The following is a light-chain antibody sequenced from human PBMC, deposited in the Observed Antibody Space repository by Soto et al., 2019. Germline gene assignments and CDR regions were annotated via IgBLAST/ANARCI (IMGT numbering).Light chain of an antibody. J-gene: IGLJ1*01. CDR1: SSDVGGYNY. CDR2: DVT. V-gene: IGLV2-11*01. CDR3: CSYAGSYTLFYV. Sequence: QSVLTQPRSVSGSPGQSVTISCTGTSSDVGGYNYVSWYQQHPGKAPKLMVYDVTKRPPGVPDRFSGSKSGNTASLTISGLQAEDEADYYCCSYAGSYTLFYVSGTGTKVTVL.